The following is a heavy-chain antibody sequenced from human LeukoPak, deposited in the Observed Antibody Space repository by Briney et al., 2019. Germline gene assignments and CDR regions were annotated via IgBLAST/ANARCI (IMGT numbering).Heavy chain of an antibody. CDR2: IYPGDSDT. CDR1: GYSFTSYW. J-gene: IGHJ6*03. D-gene: IGHD6-6*01. V-gene: IGHV5-51*01. Sequence: GESLKISRKGSGYSFTSYWNGWVRQMPGTSVELMGIIYPGDSDTRYSPSFEGQVTISADKSISTAYLQWSSLKASDTAMYYCARGAARRSYYYYYMDVWGKGTTVTVSS. CDR3: ARGAARRSYYYYYMDV.